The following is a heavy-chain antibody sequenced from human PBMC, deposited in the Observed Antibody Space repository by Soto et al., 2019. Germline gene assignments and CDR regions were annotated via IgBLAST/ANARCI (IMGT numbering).Heavy chain of an antibody. V-gene: IGHV1-69*06. J-gene: IGHJ6*02. CDR2: LIPIYDEP. CDR1: GFTFNVYG. Sequence: QVQLVQSGAEVKNPGSSVRVSCKTSGFTFNVYGIHWVRQAPGQGLEWMGGLIPIYDEPNYAQKFQGRVTMTADKSTATVYLELNSLRSEDTAVXXXXXVRDPHLDHYGLDVWGQGTTVTVSS. CDR3: XXVRDPHLDHYGLDV.